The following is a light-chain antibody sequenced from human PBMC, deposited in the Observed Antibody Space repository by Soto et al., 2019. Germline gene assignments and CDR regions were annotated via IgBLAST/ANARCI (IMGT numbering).Light chain of an antibody. J-gene: IGKJ1*01. CDR1: QSIGSS. CDR2: GAS. CDR3: QQYNNWPPRT. Sequence: EIVMTQSPATLSVSPGESVTPSCRASQSIGSSLAWYQQKSGQAPRILIYGASTRATGVRPRFSGRGSGTEFTLTITNLQSEDSAVYYCQQYNNWPPRTFGPGTKVDIK. V-gene: IGKV3-15*01.